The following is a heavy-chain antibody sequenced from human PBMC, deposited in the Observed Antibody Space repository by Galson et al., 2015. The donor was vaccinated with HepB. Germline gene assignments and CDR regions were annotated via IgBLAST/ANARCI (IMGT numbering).Heavy chain of an antibody. V-gene: IGHV4-30-4*01. D-gene: IGHD3-10*01. CDR2: IYYSGST. Sequence: QVQLQESGPGLVKPSQTLSLTCTVSGGSISSGDYYWSWIRQPPGKGLKWIGYIYYSGSTYYNPSLKSRVTISVDTPKNQFSLKLSSVTAADTAVYYCAREVRPQGERGWFDPWGQGTLVTVSS. CDR1: GGSISSGDYY. J-gene: IGHJ5*02. CDR3: AREVRPQGERGWFDP.